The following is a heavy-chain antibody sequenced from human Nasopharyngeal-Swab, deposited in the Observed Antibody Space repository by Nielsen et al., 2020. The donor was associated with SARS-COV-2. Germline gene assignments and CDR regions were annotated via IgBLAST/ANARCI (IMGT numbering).Heavy chain of an antibody. CDR2: IYYSGNT. V-gene: IGHV4-59*01. D-gene: IGHD5-18*01. CDR1: GGSISGYY. J-gene: IGHJ3*02. CDR3: ARDDTAYAFDI. Sequence: SETLYLTCTVSGGSISGYYWSWIRQPPGKGLEYIGYIYYSGNTNYNPSLKSRVTISVDTSKSQFSLKLSSVTAADAGVYYCARDDTAYAFDIWGQGTLVSFSS.